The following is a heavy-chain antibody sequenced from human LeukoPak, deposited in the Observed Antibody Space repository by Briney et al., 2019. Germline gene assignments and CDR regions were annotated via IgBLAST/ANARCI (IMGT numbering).Heavy chain of an antibody. CDR2: IYTSGST. D-gene: IGHD3-22*01. V-gene: IGHV4-4*07. CDR3: ARDLGTYYYDSSGSDAFDI. Sequence: SETLSLTCTVSGGSISSYYWSWIRQPAGKGLEWIGRIYTSGSTNYNPSLKSRVTISVDTSKNQFSLKLSSVTAADTAVYYCARDLGTYYYDSSGSDAFDIWGQGTMVTVSS. J-gene: IGHJ3*02. CDR1: GGSISSYY.